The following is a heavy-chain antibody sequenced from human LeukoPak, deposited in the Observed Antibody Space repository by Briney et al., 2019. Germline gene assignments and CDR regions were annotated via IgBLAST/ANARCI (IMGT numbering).Heavy chain of an antibody. J-gene: IGHJ5*02. CDR2: INPNSGGT. CDR1: GYTFTSYY. CDR3: ARAKYCSRTSCPRVNWFDP. Sequence: ASVKVSCKASGYTFTSYYMHWVRQAPGQGLEWMGWINPNSGGTNYAQKFQGRVTMTRDTSISTAYMELSRLRSDDTAAYYCARAKYCSRTSCPRVNWFDPWGQGTLVTVPS. D-gene: IGHD2-2*01. V-gene: IGHV1-2*02.